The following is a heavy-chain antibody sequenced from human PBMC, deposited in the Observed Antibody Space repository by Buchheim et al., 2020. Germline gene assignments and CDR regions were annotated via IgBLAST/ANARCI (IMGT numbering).Heavy chain of an antibody. J-gene: IGHJ3*02. CDR1: GGSISSYY. D-gene: IGHD3-22*01. V-gene: IGHV4-59*01. CDR2: IYYSGST. Sequence: QVQLQESGPGLVKPSETLSLTCTVSGGSISSYYWSWIRQPPGKGLEWIGYIYYSGSTNYNPSLKSRVTISVDTSKNQFSLKLSSVTAADTAVYYCARERAITTQRRYDAFDIWGQGT. CDR3: ARERAITTQRRYDAFDI.